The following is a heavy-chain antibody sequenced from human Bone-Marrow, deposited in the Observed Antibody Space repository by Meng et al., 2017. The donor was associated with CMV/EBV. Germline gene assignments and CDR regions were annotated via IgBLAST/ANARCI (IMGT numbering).Heavy chain of an antibody. D-gene: IGHD1-26*01. Sequence: GESLKISCAASGFTFSSYAMHWVRQAPGKGLQWVTVISYDGSNKYYTDSVKGRFTISRDNAKNSLYLQMNSLRAEDTAVYYCARDVSPNIVGATPWSYWGQGTLVTVS. CDR3: ARDVSPNIVGATPWSY. J-gene: IGHJ4*02. CDR2: ISYDGSNK. CDR1: GFTFSSYA. V-gene: IGHV3-30-3*01.